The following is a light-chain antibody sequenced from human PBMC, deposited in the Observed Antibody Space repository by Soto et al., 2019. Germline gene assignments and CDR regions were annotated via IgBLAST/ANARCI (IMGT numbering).Light chain of an antibody. CDR1: SSDVGTYNL. V-gene: IGLV2-11*01. CDR3: CSYAGSYSWV. Sequence: QSALTQPPSVSRSPGQSVTISCTGTSSDVGTYNLVSWYQQYPGKAPKVMIYDVNERPSGVPDRFSGSKSGNTASLTIIGLQAEDEADYFCCSYAGSYSWVFGGGTQLTVL. J-gene: IGLJ7*01. CDR2: DVN.